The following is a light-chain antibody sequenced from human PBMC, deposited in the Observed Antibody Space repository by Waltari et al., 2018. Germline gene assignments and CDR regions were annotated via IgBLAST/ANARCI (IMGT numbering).Light chain of an antibody. V-gene: IGLV3-21*02. CDR1: NIGSKR. CDR2: AGS. CDR3: QVWDSSNDHWV. Sequence: SYVLTQPTSVSVAPGQTANMPCGGSNIGSKRVHWDQQKPGQAPVLVVFAGSDRPAGIPERISGSTSEHTSTLTVSGAEAGDEAAYYCQVWDSSNDHWVFGGGTKLTVL. J-gene: IGLJ3*02.